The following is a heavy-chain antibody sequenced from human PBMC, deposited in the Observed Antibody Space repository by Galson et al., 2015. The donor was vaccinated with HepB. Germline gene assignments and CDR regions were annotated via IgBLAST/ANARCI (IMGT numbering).Heavy chain of an antibody. Sequence: SVKVSCKASGGTFSSYAISWVRQAPGQGLEWMGGIIPIFGTANYAQKFQGRVTITADESTSTAYMELSSLRSEDTAVYYCARSYDSSGYYRYDAFDIWGQGTMVTVSS. CDR2: IIPIFGTA. J-gene: IGHJ3*02. CDR3: ARSYDSSGYYRYDAFDI. CDR1: GGTFSSYA. V-gene: IGHV1-69*13. D-gene: IGHD3-22*01.